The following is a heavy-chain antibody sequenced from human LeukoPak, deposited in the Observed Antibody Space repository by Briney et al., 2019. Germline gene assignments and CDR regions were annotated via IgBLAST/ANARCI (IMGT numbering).Heavy chain of an antibody. V-gene: IGHV1-2*02. CDR1: GYTFTAYY. CDR3: ARDGRDGYNLVHY. Sequence: ASVKVSCKASGYTFTAYYIHWVRQAPGQGLEWMGWINPNSGGTNYAQKFQGRVTMTRDTSISAVYMELNRLRPDDTAVYYCARDGRDGYNLVHYWGQGTLVTVSS. J-gene: IGHJ4*02. D-gene: IGHD5-24*01. CDR2: INPNSGGT.